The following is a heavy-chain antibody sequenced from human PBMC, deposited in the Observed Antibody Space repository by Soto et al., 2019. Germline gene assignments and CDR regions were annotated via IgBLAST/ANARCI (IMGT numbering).Heavy chain of an antibody. J-gene: IGHJ4*02. V-gene: IGHV4-59*01. CDR1: GGSINSYF. Sequence: SETLSLTCTVSGGSINSYFWSCIRQSPGKGLEWIGHIYYSGSTSYSPSLKSRVSISVDTSKNQFSLEVHSVTAADTAVYYCARARTNMVQFEYWGEGTLVTVSS. CDR2: IYYSGST. D-gene: IGHD3-10*01. CDR3: ARARTNMVQFEY.